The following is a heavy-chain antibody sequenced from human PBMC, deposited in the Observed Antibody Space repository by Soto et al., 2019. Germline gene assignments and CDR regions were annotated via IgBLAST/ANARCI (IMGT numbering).Heavy chain of an antibody. CDR1: GGSFSGYY. V-gene: IGHV4-34*01. CDR3: ARRGDFDY. CDR2: INHSGST. Sequence: PSQTLSLTWAVYGGSFSGYYWSWIRQPPGKGLEWIGEINHSGSTNYNPSLKSRVTISVDTSKNQFSLKLSSVTAADTAVYYCARRGDFDYWGQGTLVTVSS. J-gene: IGHJ4*02.